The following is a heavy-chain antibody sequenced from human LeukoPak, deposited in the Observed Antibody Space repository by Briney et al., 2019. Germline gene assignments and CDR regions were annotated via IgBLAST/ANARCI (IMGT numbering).Heavy chain of an antibody. J-gene: IGHJ5*02. V-gene: IGHV4-59*01. CDR3: ARTYGSGNWFDP. D-gene: IGHD3-10*01. CDR1: GGSISSYY. CDR2: IYYNRST. Sequence: SETLLLTCTVSGGSISSYYWSWIRQPPGKGLERIEHIYYNRSTNYNPSLQSRVTISVDTSKNQFSLKLSSGTAADTAVYYCARTYGSGNWFDPWGQGTRVTVSA.